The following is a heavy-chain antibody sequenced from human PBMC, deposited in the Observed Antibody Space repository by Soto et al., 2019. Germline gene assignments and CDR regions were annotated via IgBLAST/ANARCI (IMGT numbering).Heavy chain of an antibody. J-gene: IGHJ4*02. D-gene: IGHD3-22*01. CDR1: GFTFSIYA. Sequence: QVQLVESGGGVVQPGRSLRVSCAASGFTFSIYAMHWVRQAPGTGLEWVAVISYDGTKTYYADSVKGRFTISRDNSKNTVYLQMKSLRAEDTAVYYCAKDRGPRRQWFIDPFDYWGQGTLVTVSP. V-gene: IGHV3-30*18. CDR3: AKDRGPRRQWFIDPFDY. CDR2: ISYDGTKT.